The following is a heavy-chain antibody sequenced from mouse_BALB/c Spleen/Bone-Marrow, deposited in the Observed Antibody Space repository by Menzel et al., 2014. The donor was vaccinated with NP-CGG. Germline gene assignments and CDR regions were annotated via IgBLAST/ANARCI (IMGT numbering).Heavy chain of an antibody. J-gene: IGHJ4*01. V-gene: IGHV2-6*02. CDR2: IWSDGST. D-gene: IGHD1-3*01. Sequence: QVQLKESGPGLVAPSQSLSITCTVSGFSLTSYGVHWVRQPPGKGLEWLVVIWSDGSTSYNSALKSRLNISKDNSKSQVFLKMNSPQTDDTAMYYCARRGDNRAMDYWGQGTSVTVSS. CDR1: GFSLTSYG. CDR3: ARRGDNRAMDY.